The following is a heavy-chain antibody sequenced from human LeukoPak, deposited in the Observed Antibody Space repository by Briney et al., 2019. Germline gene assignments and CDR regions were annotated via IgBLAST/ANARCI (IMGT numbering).Heavy chain of an antibody. J-gene: IGHJ4*02. CDR1: GYTFTSYA. D-gene: IGHD1-26*01. CDR3: ARVSGSYGD. Sequence: GPVKVSCKASGYTFTSYAMNWVRQAPGQGLEWMGWINTNTGNPTYAQGFTGRFVFSLDASDSTAYLQISSLKAEDTAVYYCARVSGSYGDWGQGTLVTVSS. CDR2: INTNTGNP. V-gene: IGHV7-4-1*02.